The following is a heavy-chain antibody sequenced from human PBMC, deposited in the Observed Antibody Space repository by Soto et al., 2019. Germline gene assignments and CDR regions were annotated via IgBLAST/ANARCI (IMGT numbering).Heavy chain of an antibody. CDR1: GFTFSSYA. CDR3: AKGGRAVPWFGEFDY. D-gene: IGHD3-10*01. V-gene: IGHV3-23*01. CDR2: ITSSGDNT. Sequence: QPGGSLRLSCAASGFTFSSYAMSWVRQAPGKGLEWVSNITSSGDNTYYADSVKGRFTISRDNSKNTLYLQMNSLRAEDTAVYYCAKGGRAVPWFGEFDYWGQGALVTVSS. J-gene: IGHJ4*02.